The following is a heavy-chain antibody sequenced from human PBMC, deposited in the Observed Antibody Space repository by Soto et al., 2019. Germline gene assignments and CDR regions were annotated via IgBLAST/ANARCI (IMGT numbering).Heavy chain of an antibody. Sequence: EVKLVESGGGLVQPGGSLRLSCAASGFTFSNYWIHWVRQAPGKGLVWVSRINSDGTTTNYADSVKGRFTISRDNARNTVFLQMNSLRAEDTAVYCCAKSARGVYGDFDWGQGTLVTVSS. V-gene: IGHV3-74*02. CDR2: INSDGTTT. D-gene: IGHD4-17*01. CDR3: AKSARGVYGDFD. J-gene: IGHJ4*02. CDR1: GFTFSNYW.